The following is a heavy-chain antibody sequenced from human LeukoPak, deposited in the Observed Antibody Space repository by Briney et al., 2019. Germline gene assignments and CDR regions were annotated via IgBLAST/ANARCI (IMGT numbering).Heavy chain of an antibody. CDR2: IYDGGST. CDR1: GFTVSRNY. CDR3: ATESAAGSFDY. D-gene: IGHD6-13*01. J-gene: IGHJ4*02. Sequence: GGSLRLSCAASGFTVSRNYMSWVRQAPGKGLEWVLVIYDGGSTYYADSVKGRFTISRDNSKNTLYLQMNSLRAEDTAIYYCATESAAGSFDYWGQGTLVTVSS. V-gene: IGHV3-53*01.